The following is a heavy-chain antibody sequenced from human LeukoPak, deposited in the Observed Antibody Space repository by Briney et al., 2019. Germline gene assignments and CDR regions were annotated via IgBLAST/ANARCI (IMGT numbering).Heavy chain of an antibody. D-gene: IGHD3-10*01. CDR1: GFTFSGSA. J-gene: IGHJ4*02. CDR3: VRRAASGGSGVDH. V-gene: IGHV3-73*01. Sequence: GGSLRLSCAASGFTFSGSAMHWVRQASGKGLEWVGRIRSKTNNYATAYAASVKDRFTISRDDSTNTAYPQMNSLKTEDTAVYYCVRRAASGGSGVDHWGQGTLVTVSS. CDR2: IRSKTNNYAT.